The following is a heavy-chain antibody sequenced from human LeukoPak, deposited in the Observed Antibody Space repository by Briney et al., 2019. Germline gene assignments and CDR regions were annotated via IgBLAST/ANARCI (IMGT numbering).Heavy chain of an antibody. J-gene: IGHJ4*02. CDR3: ARDPIKYSGSFLDY. V-gene: IGHV1-69*04. CDR2: IIPILGIA. D-gene: IGHD1-26*01. Sequence: SVKVSCKASGGTFSSYAISWVRQAPGQGLEWMGRIIPILGIANYAQKFQGRVTITADKSTSTAYMELSSLRSEDAAVYYCARDPIKYSGSFLDYWGQGTLVTVSS. CDR1: GGTFSSYA.